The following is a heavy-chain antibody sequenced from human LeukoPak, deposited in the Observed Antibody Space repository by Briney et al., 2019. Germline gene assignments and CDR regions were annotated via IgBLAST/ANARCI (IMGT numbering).Heavy chain of an antibody. CDR2: IIPSGGST. J-gene: IGHJ4*02. D-gene: IGHD6-19*01. Sequence: ASVKVSCKASGYTFINYNIHGVRQAPGQGLEGMGIIIPSGGSTIYAQKFRGRVTMTRDTSTSTVYMDLSSLRPEDTAVYYCARDIRSGWYYFDYWGQGTLVTVSS. CDR1: GYTFINYN. CDR3: ARDIRSGWYYFDY. V-gene: IGHV1-46*01.